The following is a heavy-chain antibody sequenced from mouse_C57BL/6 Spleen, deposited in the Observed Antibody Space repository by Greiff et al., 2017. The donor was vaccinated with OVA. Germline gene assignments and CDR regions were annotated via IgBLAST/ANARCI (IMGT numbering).Heavy chain of an antibody. CDR3: ARGRLPGYAMDY. J-gene: IGHJ4*01. Sequence: QVQLQQPGAELVMPGASVKLSCKASGYTFTSYWMHWVKQRPGQGLEWIGEIDPSDSYTNYNQKFKGKSTLTVDKSSSTAYMQLSSLTSVDSAVYDCARGRLPGYAMDYWGQGTSVTVSS. CDR1: GYTFTSYW. CDR2: IDPSDSYT. V-gene: IGHV1-69*01.